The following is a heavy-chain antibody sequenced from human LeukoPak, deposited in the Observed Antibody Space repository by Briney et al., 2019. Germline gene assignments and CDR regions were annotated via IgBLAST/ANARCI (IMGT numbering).Heavy chain of an antibody. V-gene: IGHV1-18*01. Sequence: ASVKVSCKASGYTFTSYGISWVRQAPGQGLEWMGWISAYNGNTNYAQKLQGRVTMTTDTSTSTAYMELRSLRSDDTAVYYCARPHLRYCSSTSCYKYGMDVWGQGATVTVSS. CDR1: GYTFTSYG. J-gene: IGHJ6*02. CDR3: ARPHLRYCSSTSCYKYGMDV. D-gene: IGHD2-2*02. CDR2: ISAYNGNT.